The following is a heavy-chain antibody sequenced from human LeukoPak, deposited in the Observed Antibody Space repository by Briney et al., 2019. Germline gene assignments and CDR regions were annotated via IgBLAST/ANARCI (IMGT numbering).Heavy chain of an antibody. D-gene: IGHD4-17*01. Sequence: GGSLRLSCAASGFTFSSYSMNWVRQAPGKGLEWVAVIWYDGSNKYYADSVKGRFTISRDNSKNTLYLQMNSLRAEDTAVYYCAREFRESYGDPPYYYYYYGMDVWGQGTTVTVSS. V-gene: IGHV3-33*08. CDR3: AREFRESYGDPPYYYYYYGMDV. CDR2: IWYDGSNK. CDR1: GFTFSSYS. J-gene: IGHJ6*02.